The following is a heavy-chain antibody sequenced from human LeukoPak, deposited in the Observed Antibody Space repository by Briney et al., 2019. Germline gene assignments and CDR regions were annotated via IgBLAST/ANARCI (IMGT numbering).Heavy chain of an antibody. CDR3: ARDGTYYDFWSGYYQPLPSYYYYMDV. CDR2: INSDGSST. Sequence: GGSLRLSCAASGFTFSSYAMSWVRQAPGKGLVWVSRINSDGSSTSYADSVKGRFTISRDNAKNTLYLQMNSLRAEDTAVYYCARDGTYYDFWSGYYQPLPSYYYYMDVWGKGTTVTVSS. J-gene: IGHJ6*03. D-gene: IGHD3-3*01. V-gene: IGHV3-74*01. CDR1: GFTFSSYA.